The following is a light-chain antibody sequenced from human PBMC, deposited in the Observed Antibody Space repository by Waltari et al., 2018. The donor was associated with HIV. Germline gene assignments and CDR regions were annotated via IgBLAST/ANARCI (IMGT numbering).Light chain of an antibody. V-gene: IGLV1-44*01. J-gene: IGLJ3*02. CDR3: AVWDDGLNGPE. CDR2: SDE. Sequence: QSVLTQPPSASGTPGQRVTISCSGSNSNIGSNTVSWYQQLPGTAPKLLIYSDERRPSGVPDRFSGSKSGTSASLAISGLQSEDEADYYCAVWDDGLNGPEFGGGTKLTVL. CDR1: NSNIGSNT.